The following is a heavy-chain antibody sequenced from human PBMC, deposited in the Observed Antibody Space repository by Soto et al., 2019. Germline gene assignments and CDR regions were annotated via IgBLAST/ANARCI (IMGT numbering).Heavy chain of an antibody. CDR2: IIPIFGTA. D-gene: IGHD5-18*01. CDR1: GGTFSSYA. CDR3: ARGPVDTAMVFPPRPPFYYYGMDV. Sequence: GASVKVSCKASGGTFSSYAISWVRQAPGQGLEWMGGIIPIFGTANYAQKFQGRVTITADESTSTAYMELSSLRSEDTAVYYCARGPVDTAMVFPPRPPFYYYGMDVWGQGTKVTVSS. J-gene: IGHJ6*02. V-gene: IGHV1-69*13.